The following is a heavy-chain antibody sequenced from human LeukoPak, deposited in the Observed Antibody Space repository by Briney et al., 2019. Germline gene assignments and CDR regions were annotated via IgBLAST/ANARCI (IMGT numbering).Heavy chain of an antibody. J-gene: IGHJ4*02. CDR1: GYTFTGYY. Sequence: ASVKVSCKASGYTFTGYYMHWVRQAPGQRLEWMGWINTGSGNTKYSQKFQGRVTITRDTSASTAYMELSSLRSEDTAVYYCARGDSSGWYQQTYFDYWGQGTLVTVSS. CDR3: ARGDSSGWYQQTYFDY. V-gene: IGHV1-3*04. CDR2: INTGSGNT. D-gene: IGHD6-19*01.